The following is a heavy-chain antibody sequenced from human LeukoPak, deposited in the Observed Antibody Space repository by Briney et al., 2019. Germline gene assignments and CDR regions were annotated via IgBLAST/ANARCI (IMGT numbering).Heavy chain of an antibody. V-gene: IGHV3-21*01. CDR2: ISSSSSYI. Sequence: GGSLRLSCAASGFTLSSYSMNWVRQAPGKGLEWVSSISSSSSYIYYADSVKGRFTISRDNAKNSLYLQMNSLRAEDTAVYYCAGDRATVVTPHFDYWGQGTLVTVSS. D-gene: IGHD4-23*01. CDR3: AGDRATVVTPHFDY. J-gene: IGHJ4*02. CDR1: GFTLSSYS.